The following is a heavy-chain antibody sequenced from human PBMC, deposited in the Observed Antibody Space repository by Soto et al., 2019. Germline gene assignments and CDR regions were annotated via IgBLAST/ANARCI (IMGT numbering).Heavy chain of an antibody. CDR1: GGTFSSYA. CDR3: ARGGVLRFLGGGMDV. CDR2: IIPIFGTA. Sequence: ASVRVYCKASGGTFSSYAISWVRQAPGQGLEWMGGIIPIFGTANYAQKFQGRVTITADESTSTAYMELSSLRSEDTAVYYCARGGVLRFLGGGMDVWGQGTTVTVSS. V-gene: IGHV1-69*13. J-gene: IGHJ6*02. D-gene: IGHD3-3*01.